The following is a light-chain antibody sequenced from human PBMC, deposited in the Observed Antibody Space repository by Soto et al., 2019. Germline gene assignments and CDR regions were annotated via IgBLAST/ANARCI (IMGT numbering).Light chain of an antibody. CDR3: SSYTSTSIV. CDR1: SSDVGGYNY. V-gene: IGLV2-14*01. J-gene: IGLJ1*01. CDR2: DVS. Sequence: QSALTQPASVSGSPGQSITISCTGTSSDVGGYNYVSWYQRHPGKAPKLMIYDVSNRPSGVSNRFSGSKSGNTASLPISGLQAEDEADCHCSSYTSTSIVFGTGTKVTVL.